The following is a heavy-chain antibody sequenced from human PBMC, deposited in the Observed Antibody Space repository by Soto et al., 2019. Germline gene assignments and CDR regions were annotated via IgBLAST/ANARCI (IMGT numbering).Heavy chain of an antibody. CDR1: GFTFSSYG. V-gene: IGHV3-33*01. CDR3: ARGSRDSYPGSRIFDL. CDR2: IWYDGSNK. Sequence: SQSLSCAASGFTFSSYGMHWVRQDPVKGLEWVAVIWYDGSNKYYADSVKGRFTISRDNSKNTLYLQMNSLRAEDTAVYYCARGSRDSYPGSRIFDLWGRGTRVTVAS. D-gene: IGHD3-10*01. J-gene: IGHJ4*02.